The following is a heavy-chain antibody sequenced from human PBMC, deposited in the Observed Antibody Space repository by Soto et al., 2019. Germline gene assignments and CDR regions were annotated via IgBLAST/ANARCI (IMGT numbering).Heavy chain of an antibody. CDR3: AQSRDYIWGSYRHEGFDY. D-gene: IGHD3-16*02. CDR1: GFSLSTSGVG. CDR2: IYWDDDK. J-gene: IGHJ4*02. V-gene: IGHV2-5*02. Sequence: QITLKESGPTLVKPTQTLTLTCTFSGFSLSTSGVGVGWIRQPPGKALEWLALIYWDDDKRYSPSLKSRLTITKDTSKNQVVLTMTNMDPVDTATYYCAQSRDYIWGSYRHEGFDYWGQGTLVTVSS.